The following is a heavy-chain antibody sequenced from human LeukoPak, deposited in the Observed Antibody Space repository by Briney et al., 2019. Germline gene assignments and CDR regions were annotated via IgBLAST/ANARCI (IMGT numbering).Heavy chain of an antibody. CDR1: GGSFSGYY. J-gene: IGHJ3*02. CDR2: INHSGST. CDR3: ARGLSMSGAFDI. V-gene: IGHV4-34*01. D-gene: IGHD3-22*01. Sequence: PSETLSLTCAVYGGSFSGYYWTWIRQPPGKGLEWIGEINHSGSTNYNPSLKSRVTISVDTSNEQFSLKLSSVTAADTAVYYCARGLSMSGAFDIWGQGTMVTVSS.